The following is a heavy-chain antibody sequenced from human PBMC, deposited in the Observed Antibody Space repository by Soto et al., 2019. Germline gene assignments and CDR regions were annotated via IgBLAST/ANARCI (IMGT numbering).Heavy chain of an antibody. CDR3: AKDQRIRSFEWPFES. J-gene: IGHJ4*02. CDR2: IVGSGGVT. D-gene: IGHD3-9*01. Sequence: CGSLKLSCAASGFTVSSYAMSWLLQAPGKGLEWVSAIVGSGGVTYYADSVKGRFTISRDNSKNTLYLQMNSLRAEDTAVYYCAKDQRIRSFEWPFESWGQGTLVTGSS. V-gene: IGHV3-23*01. CDR1: GFTVSSYA.